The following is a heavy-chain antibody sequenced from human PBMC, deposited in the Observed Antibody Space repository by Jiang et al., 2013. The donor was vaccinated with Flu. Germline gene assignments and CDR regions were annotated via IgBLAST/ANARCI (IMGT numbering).Heavy chain of an antibody. D-gene: IGHD3-22*01. Sequence: IYHSGSTYYNPSLKSRVTISVDRSKNQFSLKLSSVTAADTAVYYCARDGGYYDSSGYSHAFDIWGQGTMVTVSS. J-gene: IGHJ3*02. CDR2: IYHSGST. V-gene: IGHV4-30-2*01. CDR3: ARDGGYYDSSGYSHAFDI.